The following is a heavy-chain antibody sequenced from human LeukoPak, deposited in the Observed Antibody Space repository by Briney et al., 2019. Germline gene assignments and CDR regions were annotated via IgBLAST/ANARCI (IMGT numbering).Heavy chain of an antibody. CDR1: GFMFSTYW. CDR2: IKQDGSEK. J-gene: IGHJ6*03. V-gene: IGHV3-7*01. CDR3: ARNNYDIWSGYSGYYYYMDV. D-gene: IGHD3-3*01. Sequence: GGSLRLSCAASGFMFSTYWMSWVRQAPGEGLEWVAIIKQDGSEKYYVDSVKGRFTMSRDNAKNSLYLQMNSLRAEDTAVYYCARNNYDIWSGYSGYYYYMDVWGKGTTVTVSS.